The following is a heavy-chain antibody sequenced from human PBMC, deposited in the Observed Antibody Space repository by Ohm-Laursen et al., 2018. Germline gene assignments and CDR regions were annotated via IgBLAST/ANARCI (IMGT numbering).Heavy chain of an antibody. CDR1: GFTFSRYW. D-gene: IGHD3-10*01. V-gene: IGHV3-7*01. Sequence: SLRLSCAASGFTFSRYWMTWVRQAPGKGLEWVAYMKLGGIEKYYLDSVKGRFTISRDNSKNTLYLQMNSLRAEDTAVYYCARTFRDYYYYGMDVWGQGTTVTVSS. J-gene: IGHJ6*02. CDR2: MKLGGIEK. CDR3: ARTFRDYYYYGMDV.